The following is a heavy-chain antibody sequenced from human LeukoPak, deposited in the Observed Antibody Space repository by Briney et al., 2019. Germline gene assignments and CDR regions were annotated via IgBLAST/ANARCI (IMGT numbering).Heavy chain of an antibody. CDR1: GGTFSSHA. J-gene: IGHJ6*02. Sequence: SVKVSCKASGGTFSSHAITWVRQAPGQGLEWMGRIIPVFDIINYAQKFQGRVTITADRSTSTAYMELSSLRSEDTAVYYCSSPPILRNCGGDCYYYYGMDVWGQGTTVTVSS. D-gene: IGHD2-21*02. CDR2: IIPVFDII. V-gene: IGHV1-69*04. CDR3: SSPPILRNCGGDCYYYYGMDV.